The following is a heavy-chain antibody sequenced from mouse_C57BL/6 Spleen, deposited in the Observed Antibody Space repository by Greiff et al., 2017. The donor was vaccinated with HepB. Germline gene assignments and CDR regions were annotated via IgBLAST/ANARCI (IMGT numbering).Heavy chain of an antibody. CDR2: INPSNGGT. V-gene: IGHV1-53*01. J-gene: IGHJ4*01. CDR3: ARYGSSPYYAMDY. CDR1: GYTFTSYW. D-gene: IGHD1-1*01. Sequence: QVHVKQPGTELVKPGASVKLSCKASGYTFTSYWMHWVKQRPGQGLEWIGNINPSNGGTNYNEKFKSKATLTVDKSSSTAYMQLSSLTSEDSAVYYCARYGSSPYYAMDYWGQGTSVTVSS.